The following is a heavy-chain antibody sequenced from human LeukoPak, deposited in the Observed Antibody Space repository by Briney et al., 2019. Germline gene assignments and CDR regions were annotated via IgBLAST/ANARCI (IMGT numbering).Heavy chain of an antibody. J-gene: IGHJ1*01. CDR2: IKRETDGGTI. V-gene: IGHV3-15*01. Sequence: PGGSLRLSCAASGFTLNNAWMSWVRQAPGKGLEWLGRIKRETDGGTIDYAAPVKGRFTISRDDSRNTLYLQMDSLEIEDTAVYYCTTDRYYDNSELQFQHWGQGTLVTVSS. D-gene: IGHD3-22*01. CDR3: TTDRYYDNSELQFQH. CDR1: GFTLNNAW.